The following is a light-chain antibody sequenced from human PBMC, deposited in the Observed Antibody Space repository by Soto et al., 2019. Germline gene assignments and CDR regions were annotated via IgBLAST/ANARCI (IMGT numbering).Light chain of an antibody. V-gene: IGKV3-15*01. CDR3: QQYNNWPKWT. Sequence: EIVMTQSPATLSVSPGERATLSCKASQSVSSNLAWYQQKPGQAPRLLIYGASTRATGIPAGFSGSGSGTEFTLTISSLQSEDFAVYYCQQYNNWPKWTFGQGTKVDI. CDR1: QSVSSN. CDR2: GAS. J-gene: IGKJ1*01.